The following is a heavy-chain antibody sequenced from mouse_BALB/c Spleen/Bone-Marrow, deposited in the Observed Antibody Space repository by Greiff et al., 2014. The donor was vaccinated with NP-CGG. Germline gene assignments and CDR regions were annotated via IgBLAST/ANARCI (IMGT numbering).Heavy chain of an antibody. CDR2: FYPGSGSI. CDR1: GYTFTEYI. Sequence: SGAGLVKPGASVKLSCKASGYTFTEYIIHWVKQRSGQGLEWIGWFYPGSGSIKYNEKFKDKATLTADKSSSTVYMELGRLTSEDSAVYFCARHESYGNYLYFDVWGAGTTVTVSS. CDR3: ARHESYGNYLYFDV. D-gene: IGHD2-10*02. V-gene: IGHV1-62-2*01. J-gene: IGHJ1*01.